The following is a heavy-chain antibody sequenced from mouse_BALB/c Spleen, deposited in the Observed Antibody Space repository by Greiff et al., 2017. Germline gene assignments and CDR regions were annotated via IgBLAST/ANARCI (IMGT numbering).Heavy chain of an antibody. CDR3: ARDRYDLYYFDY. D-gene: IGHD2-14*01. J-gene: IGHJ2*01. Sequence: QVQLKESGPQLVRPGASVKISCKASGYSFTSYWMHWVKQRPGQGLEWIGMIDPSDSETRLNQKFKDKATLTVDKSSSTAYMQLSSPTSEDSAVYYCARDRYDLYYFDYWGQGTTLTVSS. V-gene: IGHV1S126*01. CDR1: GYSFTSYW. CDR2: IDPSDSET.